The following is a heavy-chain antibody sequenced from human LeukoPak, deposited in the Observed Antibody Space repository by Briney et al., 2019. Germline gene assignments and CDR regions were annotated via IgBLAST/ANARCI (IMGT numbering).Heavy chain of an antibody. J-gene: IGHJ4*02. Sequence: GASVKVSCKASGYTFTSYGISWVRQAPGQGLEWMGWISTYNGDTNYAQKFQGRVTMTRDTSTSAAYMELRSLRSDDTAVYFCARNLLPMPVDYWGQGTLVTVSS. V-gene: IGHV1-18*01. CDR2: ISTYNGDT. CDR1: GYTFTSYG. D-gene: IGHD2/OR15-2a*01. CDR3: ARNLLPMPVDY.